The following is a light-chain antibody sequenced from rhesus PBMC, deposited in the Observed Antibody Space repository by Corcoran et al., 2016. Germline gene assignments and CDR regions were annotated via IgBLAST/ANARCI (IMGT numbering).Light chain of an antibody. CDR1: QTISSY. CDR3: QQHNSHPPT. V-gene: IGKV1S5*01. J-gene: IGKJ1*01. Sequence: DIQMTQSPSSLSASVGDRFTITCRASQTISSYLAWYQQKPGKVPKLLIYAASILESGVPSRFSGSGSGTEFTLTISRLQPEDFAAYYCQQHNSHPPTFGQGTKVEIK. CDR2: AAS.